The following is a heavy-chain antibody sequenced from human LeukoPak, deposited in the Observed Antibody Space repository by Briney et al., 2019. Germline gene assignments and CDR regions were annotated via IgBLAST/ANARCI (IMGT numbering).Heavy chain of an antibody. D-gene: IGHD3-16*01. Sequence: ASVKVSCKASGYTFTGYYMQWVRQAPGQGLEWMGWINPNSGGANYAQKLQGRVTMARDTSISTAYMELSSLRSDDTAVYYCARSIGTTFGFSDYWRQGTLVGVSS. CDR3: ARSIGTTFGFSDY. J-gene: IGHJ4*02. CDR1: GYTFTGYY. V-gene: IGHV1-2*02. CDR2: INPNSGGA.